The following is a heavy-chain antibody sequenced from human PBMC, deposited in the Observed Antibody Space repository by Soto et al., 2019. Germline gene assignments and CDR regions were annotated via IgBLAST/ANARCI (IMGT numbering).Heavy chain of an antibody. CDR2: IYWDDDR. Sequence: QITLKESGPTLMKPTQVLTLTCSFSGFSLSTLGAGVGWVRQPPGKALEWLALIYWDDDRQYSPSLKTRLTITKDTSKNQVVLTLTNMDPVDTGTYFCAHTQLTTGANAFDVWDQGTIVTVSS. CDR1: GFSLSTLGAG. V-gene: IGHV2-5*02. J-gene: IGHJ3*01. D-gene: IGHD1-1*01. CDR3: AHTQLTTGANAFDV.